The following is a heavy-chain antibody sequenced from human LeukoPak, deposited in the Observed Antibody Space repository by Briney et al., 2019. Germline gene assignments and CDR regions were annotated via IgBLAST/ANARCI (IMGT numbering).Heavy chain of an antibody. CDR2: IIPIFGTA. D-gene: IGHD5/OR15-5a*01. V-gene: IGHV1-69*06. J-gene: IGHJ6*03. Sequence: SVKVSCKASGGTFSSYAISWVRQAPGQGLEWMGGIIPIFGTANYAQKFQGRVTITADKSTSTAYMELSSLRSEDTAVYYCAKVDRTVYGYYYYMDVWGKGTTVTVSS. CDR1: GGTFSSYA. CDR3: AKVDRTVYGYYYYMDV.